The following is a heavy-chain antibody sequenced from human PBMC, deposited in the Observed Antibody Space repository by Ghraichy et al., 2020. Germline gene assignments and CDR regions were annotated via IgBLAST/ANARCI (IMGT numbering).Heavy chain of an antibody. CDR2: INWDSVSI. Sequence: GGSLRLSCAASGFNFDEYAMHWVRQAPGKGLEWVASINWDSVSIGYGDSVKGRFTISRDNANNLLYLQMSSLRPEDTALYHCVKDSQAALPGYYYGMDVWVQRTTVTVSS. J-gene: IGHJ6*02. CDR1: GFNFDEYA. D-gene: IGHD6-6*01. CDR3: VKDSQAALPGYYYGMDV. V-gene: IGHV3-9*01.